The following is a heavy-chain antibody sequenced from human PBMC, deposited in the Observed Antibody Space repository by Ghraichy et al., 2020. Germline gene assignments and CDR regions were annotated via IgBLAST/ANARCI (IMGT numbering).Heavy chain of an antibody. Sequence: GGSLRLSCAASGFTVSSNYMSWVRQAPGKGLEWVSVIYSGDGTYYADSVKGRFTISRDNSKNTLYLQMNSLRAEDTAVYYCARDFGSGYCTGGSCYALAFDVWGQGKMVTGSS. CDR1: GFTVSSNY. CDR2: IYSGDGT. CDR3: ARDFGSGYCTGGSCYALAFDV. D-gene: IGHD2-15*01. V-gene: IGHV3-53*01. J-gene: IGHJ3*01.